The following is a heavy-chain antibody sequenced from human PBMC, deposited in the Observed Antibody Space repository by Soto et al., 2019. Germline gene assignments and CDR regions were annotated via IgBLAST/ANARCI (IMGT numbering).Heavy chain of an antibody. Sequence: PSETLSLTCTVSGASISSADYWTWIPQKAWNGLEWIGYIDSNATTLSTPSLKSPLPISLDTSKTQFSLTLSSVTAADAAVYSCARALRCYYFDYWGHGTLVNVSS. CDR1: GASISSADY. CDR2: IDSNATT. J-gene: IGHJ4*01. CDR3: ARALRCYYFDY. V-gene: IGHV4-31*01. D-gene: IGHD2-8*01.